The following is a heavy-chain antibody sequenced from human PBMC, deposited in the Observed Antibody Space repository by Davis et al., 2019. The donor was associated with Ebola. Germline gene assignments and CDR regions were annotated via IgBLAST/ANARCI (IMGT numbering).Heavy chain of an antibody. CDR2: IIPIFGTA. V-gene: IGHV1-69*13. J-gene: IGHJ4*02. CDR1: GGTFSSYA. Sequence: SVKVSCKASGGTFSSYAISWVRQAPGHGLEWMGGIIPIFGTANYAQKFQGRVTITADESTSTAYMELSSLRSEDTAVYYCARDAPLSSGYSSGWFDYWGQGTLVTVSS. D-gene: IGHD6-19*01. CDR3: ARDAPLSSGYSSGWFDY.